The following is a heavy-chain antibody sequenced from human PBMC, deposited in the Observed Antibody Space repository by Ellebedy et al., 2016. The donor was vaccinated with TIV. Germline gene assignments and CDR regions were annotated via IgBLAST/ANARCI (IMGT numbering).Heavy chain of an antibody. CDR1: GFTFSSFA. J-gene: IGHJ4*02. Sequence: GGSLRLSCAASGFTFSSFAMHWVRQAPGKGLEWLSVISSDGSNTYYADSVKGRFTITRDNSKNTLYLQMNRLRTEDTAVYFCAKGSSSGFTYDRVGFEYWGQGALVTVSS. D-gene: IGHD3-22*01. CDR3: AKGSSSGFTYDRVGFEY. CDR2: ISSDGSNT. V-gene: IGHV3-23*01.